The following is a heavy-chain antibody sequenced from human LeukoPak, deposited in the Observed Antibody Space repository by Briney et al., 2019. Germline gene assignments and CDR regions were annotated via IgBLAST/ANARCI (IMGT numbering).Heavy chain of an antibody. J-gene: IGHJ3*02. CDR1: GFTFSSYW. CDR2: IKQDGSEK. D-gene: IGHD3-10*01. V-gene: IGHV3-7*04. CDR3: ARAFGELVEGEAFDI. Sequence: PGGSLRLSCAASGFTFSSYWMSWVRQAPGKGLEWVANIKQDGSEKYYVDSVKGRFTISRDNAKNSLYLQMNSLRAEDTAVYYCARAFGELVEGEAFDIWGQGTMVTVSS.